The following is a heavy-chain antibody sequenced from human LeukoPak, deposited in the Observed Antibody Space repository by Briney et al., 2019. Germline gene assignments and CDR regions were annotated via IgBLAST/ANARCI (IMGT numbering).Heavy chain of an antibody. Sequence: GGSLRLSCAASGXTFXSXXXXXVXXAPXXXXXWXXAIXXXGGXXYYADXVKGRFNISRDNSKNTLYLQMNSLSAEDTAVYYXAXEGYYGDYVSPFDYWGQGTLVTVSS. CDR3: AXEGYYGDYVSPFDY. D-gene: IGHD4-17*01. J-gene: IGHJ4*02. V-gene: IGHV3-23*01. CDR1: GXTFXSXX. CDR2: IXXXGGXX.